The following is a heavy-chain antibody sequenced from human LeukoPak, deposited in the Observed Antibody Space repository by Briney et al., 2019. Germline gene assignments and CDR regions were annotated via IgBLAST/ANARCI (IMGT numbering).Heavy chain of an antibody. V-gene: IGHV3-33*08. D-gene: IGHD6-6*01. CDR2: MWYDGTNK. CDR1: GFTFSGFY. Sequence: GGSLRLSCAASGFTFSGFYMSWVRQAPGKGLEWVAVMWYDGTNKHYADSVKGRFTISRDNSKNTLYLQMNSLRVEDTAVYYCARDRYSSSSGVDYWGQGTLVTVSS. CDR3: ARDRYSSSSGVDY. J-gene: IGHJ4*02.